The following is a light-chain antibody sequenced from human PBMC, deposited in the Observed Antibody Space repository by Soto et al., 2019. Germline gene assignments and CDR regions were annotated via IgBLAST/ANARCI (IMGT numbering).Light chain of an antibody. CDR3: QQSHDWWT. J-gene: IGKJ1*01. CDR1: QSVGSN. V-gene: IGKV3-15*01. Sequence: EIVMTQSPATLSVSPGERATLPCRASQSVGSNLAWYQQKPGQAPRLLINSASSRAAGIPARFSGSGSGTEFTLTISSLQSEDFAVYYCQQSHDWWTFGQGTKVDIK. CDR2: SAS.